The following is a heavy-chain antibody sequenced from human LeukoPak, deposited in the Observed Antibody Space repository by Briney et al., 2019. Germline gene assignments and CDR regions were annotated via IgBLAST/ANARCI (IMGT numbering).Heavy chain of an antibody. CDR1: GAFRWYY. V-gene: IGHV4-34*01. CDR3: ASEGGYDYYYYGMVV. Sequence: PSGALSPHLRGQGGAFRWYYWGWVRPPPGKGGGGDGKINQSGSTNYNPSLKSRVNISVDTSKNHFSLTLISVTAADTAVYYCASEGGYDYYYYGMVVWGQGTTVTVSS. CDR2: INQSGST. D-gene: IGHD5-18*01. J-gene: IGHJ6*02.